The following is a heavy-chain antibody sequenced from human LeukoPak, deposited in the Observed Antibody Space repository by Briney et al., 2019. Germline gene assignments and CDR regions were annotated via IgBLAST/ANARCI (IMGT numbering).Heavy chain of an antibody. J-gene: IGHJ4*02. CDR3: ARASGQTVLYY. CDR2: IYYSEST. D-gene: IGHD3-10*01. CDR1: GGSISSYY. Sequence: SETLSLTCTVSGGSISSYYWSWIRQPPGKGLEWIGYIYYSESTNYNPSLRSRVTISVDTSKNQISLKLSSVTAADTAVYYCARASGQTVLYYWGQGTLVTVSS. V-gene: IGHV4-59*12.